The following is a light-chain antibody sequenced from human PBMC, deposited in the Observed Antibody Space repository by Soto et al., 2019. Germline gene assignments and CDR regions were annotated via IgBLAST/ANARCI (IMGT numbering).Light chain of an antibody. J-gene: IGKJ4*01. CDR3: QQSYSTPLT. CDR1: QMMSNY. Sequence: DIQMTQSPSSLSASVGHSVTISCRASQMMSNYLNWYQQKPGKAPRLLIYAASSLQSGVPSRFSGSGSGTDFTLTISSLQPEDFATYYCQQSYSTPLTFGGGTKVDIK. V-gene: IGKV1-39*01. CDR2: AAS.